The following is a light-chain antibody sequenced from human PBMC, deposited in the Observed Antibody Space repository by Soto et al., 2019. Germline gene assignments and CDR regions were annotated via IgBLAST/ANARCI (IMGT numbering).Light chain of an antibody. J-gene: IGKJ3*01. V-gene: IGKV1-39*01. CDR1: QSITTY. Sequence: DIQMTQSPASLSASVGDRVTITCRASQSITTYLNWYQQRPGKAPNLLIYTTSNLQTGVPSRFSGSGYGTDFTLTISSLQPEDFATYYCQQSYNVPFTFGPGTKVDN. CDR3: QQSYNVPFT. CDR2: TTS.